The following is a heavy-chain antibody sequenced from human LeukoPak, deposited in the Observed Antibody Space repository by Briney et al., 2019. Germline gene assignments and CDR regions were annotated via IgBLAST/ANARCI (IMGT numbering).Heavy chain of an antibody. V-gene: IGHV3-23*01. CDR2: ISGSGGST. CDR3: AKEGLKHIVVVTATHDY. CDR1: GFTFSSYA. D-gene: IGHD2-21*02. Sequence: GGSLRLSCAASGFTFSSYAMRWVRQAPGKGLEWVSAISGSGGSTYYADSVKGRFTISRDNSKNTLYLQMNSLRAEDTAVYYCAKEGLKHIVVVTATHDYWGQGTLVTVSS. J-gene: IGHJ4*02.